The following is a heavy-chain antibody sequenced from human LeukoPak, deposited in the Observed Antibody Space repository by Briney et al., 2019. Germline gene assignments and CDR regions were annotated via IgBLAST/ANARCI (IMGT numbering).Heavy chain of an antibody. Sequence: ASVKVSCKASEYTFTGYYIHWVRQAPGQGLEWMGRINPNSGVTRYAQKFQGRVTMTGDTSTSPAYMELSRLRSDDTAVYYCATDSRLLDASTDYVLWYFALCSRRTPLTV. CDR2: INPNSGVT. CDR3: ATDSRLLDASTDYVLWYFAL. V-gene: IGHV1-2*06. J-gene: IGHJ2*01. CDR1: EYTFTGYY. D-gene: IGHD3/OR15-3a*01.